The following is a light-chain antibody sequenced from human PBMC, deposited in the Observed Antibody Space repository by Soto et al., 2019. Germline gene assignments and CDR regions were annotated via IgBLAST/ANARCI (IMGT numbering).Light chain of an antibody. CDR2: GAS. CDR1: QSVSSNY. V-gene: IGKV3-20*01. Sequence: EIVLTQSPGTLSLSPGERATLSCRASQSVSSNYLAWYQQKPGQAPRLLIYGASSRATGIPDRFSGSGSGTDFTLTISRLEPEDFAVYYCQQYGSSRWTFGQGTKVEI. J-gene: IGKJ1*01. CDR3: QQYGSSRWT.